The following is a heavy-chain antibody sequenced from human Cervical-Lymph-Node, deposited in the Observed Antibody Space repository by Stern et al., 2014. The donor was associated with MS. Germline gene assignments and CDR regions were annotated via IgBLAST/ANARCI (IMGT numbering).Heavy chain of an antibody. Sequence: QMQLVQSGAEVKKPGASVKVSCKASGYTFTGYYMHWVRQAPGQGLEGMGWINPNSGGTNYAQKFQGWVTMTRDTSISTAYMELSRLRSDDTAVYYCAREKAGSYYGMDVWGQGTTVTVSS. V-gene: IGHV1-2*04. CDR1: GYTFTGYY. J-gene: IGHJ6*02. CDR3: AREKAGSYYGMDV. CDR2: INPNSGGT. D-gene: IGHD1-26*01.